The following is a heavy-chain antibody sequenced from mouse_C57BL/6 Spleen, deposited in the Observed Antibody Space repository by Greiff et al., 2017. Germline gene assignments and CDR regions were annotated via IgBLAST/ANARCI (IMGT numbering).Heavy chain of an antibody. Sequence: QVQLQQPGAELVKPGASVKLSCQASGYTFTSYWMHWVKQRPGRGLEWIGRIDPNRGGTKSNEKFKSKATLTVHKPSSTADMQRSSLTSEDSAVYYGARDDGSSLYWYFEVWGTGTTVTVDS. CDR3: ARDDGSSLYWYFEV. CDR2: IDPNRGGT. D-gene: IGHD1-1*01. V-gene: IGHV1-72*01. J-gene: IGHJ1*03. CDR1: GYTFTSYW.